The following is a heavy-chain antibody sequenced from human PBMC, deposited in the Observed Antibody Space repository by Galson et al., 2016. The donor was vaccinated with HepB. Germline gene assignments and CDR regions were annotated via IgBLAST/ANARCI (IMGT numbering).Heavy chain of an antibody. D-gene: IGHD3-22*01. CDR3: SSAAYHYGSNGYYFAY. CDR2: IKQDGSEK. V-gene: IGHV3-7*05. Sequence: SLRLSCAASGFTFSDYWVAWVRQTPGEGLEWVANIKQDGSEKYYVDSVKGRFTISRDNAKNSLYLQMNSLRPVDTAVYYCSSAAYHYGSNGYYFAYWGQGTLVTVSS. CDR1: GFTFSDYW. J-gene: IGHJ4*02.